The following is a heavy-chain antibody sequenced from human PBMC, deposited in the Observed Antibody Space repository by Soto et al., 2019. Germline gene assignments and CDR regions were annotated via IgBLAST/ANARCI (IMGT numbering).Heavy chain of an antibody. J-gene: IGHJ5*02. CDR3: ARDSQEVAYSSSWYRVDWFDP. CDR1: GYTFTSYG. Sequence: ASVKVSCKASGYTFTSYGISWVRQAPGQGLEWMGWISAYNGNTNYAQKLQGRVTMTTDTSTSTAYMELRSLRSDDTAVYYCARDSQEVAYSSSWYRVDWFDPWGQGTRVTVSS. V-gene: IGHV1-18*01. D-gene: IGHD6-13*01. CDR2: ISAYNGNT.